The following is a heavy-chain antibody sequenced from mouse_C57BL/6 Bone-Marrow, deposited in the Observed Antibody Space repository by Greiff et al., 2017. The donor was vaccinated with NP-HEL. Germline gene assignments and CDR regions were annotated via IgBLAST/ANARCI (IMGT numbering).Heavy chain of an antibody. Sequence: EVQLQQSGPELVKPGASVKISCKASGYTFTDYYMNWVKQSHGKSLEWFGDINPNNGGTSYNQKFKGKATLTVDKSSSTAYMELRSLTSEDSAVYYCARGGYYYGSRDYWGQGTTLTVSS. CDR2: INPNNGGT. J-gene: IGHJ2*01. V-gene: IGHV1-26*01. D-gene: IGHD1-1*01. CDR1: GYTFTDYY. CDR3: ARGGYYYGSRDY.